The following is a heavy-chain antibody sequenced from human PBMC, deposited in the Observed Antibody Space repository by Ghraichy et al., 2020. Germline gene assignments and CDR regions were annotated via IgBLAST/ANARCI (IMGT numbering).Heavy chain of an antibody. CDR2: ISGSGGST. J-gene: IGHJ4*02. Sequence: GESLNISCAASGFTFSSYAMSWVRQAPGKGLEWVSAISGSGGSTYYADSVKGRFTISRDNSKNTLYLQMNSLRAEDTAVYYCAKGLVPFRLYDSSGYYYQPFDYWGQGTLVTVSS. V-gene: IGHV3-23*01. CDR1: GFTFSSYA. D-gene: IGHD3-22*01. CDR3: AKGLVPFRLYDSSGYYYQPFDY.